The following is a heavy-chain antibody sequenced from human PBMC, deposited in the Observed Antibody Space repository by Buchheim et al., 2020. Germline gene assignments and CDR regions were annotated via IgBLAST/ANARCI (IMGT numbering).Heavy chain of an antibody. D-gene: IGHD2-8*01. J-gene: IGHJ5*02. Sequence: QVQLQESGPGLVKPSQTLSLTCTVSGGSISSGDYYWGWIRQPPGKGLEWIGSIYYSGSTYYNPSLKSRVTISVDTSKNQFSLKLSSVTAADTAVYYCARGGVDIVLMVYAWWFDPWGQGTL. CDR1: GGSISSGDYY. V-gene: IGHV4-39*01. CDR2: IYYSGST. CDR3: ARGGVDIVLMVYAWWFDP.